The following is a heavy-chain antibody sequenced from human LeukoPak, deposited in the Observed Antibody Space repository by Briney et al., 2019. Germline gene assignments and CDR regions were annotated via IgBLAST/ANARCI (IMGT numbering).Heavy chain of an antibody. J-gene: IGHJ6*02. D-gene: IGHD3-16*02. CDR3: ARDLSYGMDV. CDR2: IYSGGST. CDR1: GFTFSSYA. V-gene: IGHV3-53*01. Sequence: GGSLRLSCAASGFTFSSYAMSWVRQAPGKGLEWVSVIYSGGSTYYADSVKGRFTISRDNSKNTLYLQMNSLRAEDTAVYYCARDLSYGMDVWGQGTTVTVSS.